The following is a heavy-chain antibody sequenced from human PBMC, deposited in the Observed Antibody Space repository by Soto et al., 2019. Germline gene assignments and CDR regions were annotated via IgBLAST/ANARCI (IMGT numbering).Heavy chain of an antibody. Sequence: QVQLVQSGTEVKKPGASVKVSCKASGYTFNSYGISWVRQAPGQGLEWMGWISPYDDNTNYAQNLQGRGTMTTDTSTRTDYMELRSLRSDDTAVYYCARGGYYDSSGSRNYHYYGMDAWGQGTTVTVS. J-gene: IGHJ6*02. CDR3: ARGGYYDSSGSRNYHYYGMDA. V-gene: IGHV1-18*01. D-gene: IGHD3-22*01. CDR1: GYTFNSYG. CDR2: ISPYDDNT.